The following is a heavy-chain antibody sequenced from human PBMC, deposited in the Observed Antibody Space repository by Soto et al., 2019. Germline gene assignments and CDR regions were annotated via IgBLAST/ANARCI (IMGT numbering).Heavy chain of an antibody. CDR3: ARDTVANIVLMVYATYYYYGMDV. V-gene: IGHV1-18*01. J-gene: IGHJ6*02. D-gene: IGHD2-8*01. CDR1: GYTFTSYG. Sequence: GASVKVSCKASGYTFTSYGISWVRQAPGQGLEWMGWISAYNGNTNYAQKLQGRVTMTTDTSTSTAYMELRSLRSDDTAVYYCARDTVANIVLMVYATYYYYGMDVWGQGTTVTVSS. CDR2: ISAYNGNT.